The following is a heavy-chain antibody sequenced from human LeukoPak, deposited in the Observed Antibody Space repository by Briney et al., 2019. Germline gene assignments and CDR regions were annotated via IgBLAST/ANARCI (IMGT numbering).Heavy chain of an antibody. J-gene: IGHJ4*02. D-gene: IGHD3-22*01. CDR1: GYTFTGYY. V-gene: IGHV1-2*02. Sequence: ASVKVSCKASGYTFTGYYMHWVRQAPGQGLEWMGWINPNSGGTNYAQKFQGRVTMTRDTSISTAYMELSRLRSDDTAVYYCARGRYYYDSSGYFSYWGQGTLVTVSS. CDR2: INPNSGGT. CDR3: ARGRYYYDSSGYFSY.